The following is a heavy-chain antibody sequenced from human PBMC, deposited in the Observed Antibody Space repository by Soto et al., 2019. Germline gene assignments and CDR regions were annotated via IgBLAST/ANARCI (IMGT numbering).Heavy chain of an antibody. D-gene: IGHD2-2*01. CDR1: GFTFNNYG. Sequence: QVQLVESGGGVVQPGRSLRLSCAASGFTFNNYGMHWVRQAPGKGLEWVAVLSFDGSKIYYADSVKGRFTISRDNSKNLLFLEMNRLGAEDTALYYGVKDDVISSTNPRGIFDYWGQGTLVTVSS. V-gene: IGHV3-30*18. CDR2: LSFDGSKI. J-gene: IGHJ4*02. CDR3: VKDDVISSTNPRGIFDY.